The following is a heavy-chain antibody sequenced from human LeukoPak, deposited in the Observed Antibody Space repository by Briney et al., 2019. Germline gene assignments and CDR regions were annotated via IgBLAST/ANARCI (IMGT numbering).Heavy chain of an antibody. CDR3: ARVVPATVGFDFDY. Sequence: GESLRLSCAATGFTFSTYWMHWVRQAPGKGLVWVSRINSDGSGASYADSVKGRFTISRDNAKNTLYLQMNSLRAEDTAVYYCARVVPATVGFDFDYWGQGTLVTVSS. V-gene: IGHV3-74*01. D-gene: IGHD1-26*01. J-gene: IGHJ4*02. CDR2: INSDGSGA. CDR1: GFTFSTYW.